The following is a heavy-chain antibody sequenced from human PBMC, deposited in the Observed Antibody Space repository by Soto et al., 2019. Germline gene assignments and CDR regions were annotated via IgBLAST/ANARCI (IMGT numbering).Heavy chain of an antibody. J-gene: IGHJ4*02. Sequence: QVQLVESGGGVVQPGRSLRLSCAASGFTFSSYAMHWVRQAPGKGLEWVAVISYDGSNKYYADSVKGRFTISRDNSKNTLYPQMNSLRAEDTAVYYCARVPSSSGRANFDDWGQGTLVTVSS. CDR2: ISYDGSNK. CDR3: ARVPSSSGRANFDD. D-gene: IGHD2-15*01. CDR1: GFTFSSYA. V-gene: IGHV3-30-3*01.